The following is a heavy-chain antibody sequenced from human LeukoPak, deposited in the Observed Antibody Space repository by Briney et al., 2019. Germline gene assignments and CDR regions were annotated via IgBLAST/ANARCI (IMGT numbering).Heavy chain of an antibody. J-gene: IGHJ4*02. CDR1: GFTFSWYA. CDR2: ISYDGSNK. D-gene: IGHD3-22*01. V-gene: IGHV3-30-3*01. CDR3: ARDYYYDSSGYYRY. Sequence: GRSPRLSCAASGFTFSWYAMDWVCQAPGKGLEWVAVISYDGSNKYYADSVRGRFTISRDNSKNTLYLQMNSLRAEDTAVYYCARDYYYDSSGYYRYWGQGTLVTVSS.